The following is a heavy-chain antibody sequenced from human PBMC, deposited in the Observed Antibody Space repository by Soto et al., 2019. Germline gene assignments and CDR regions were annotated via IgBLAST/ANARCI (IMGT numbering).Heavy chain of an antibody. CDR1: GFTFNDAW. V-gene: IGHV3-15*07. Sequence: GGSLXLSCAASGFTFNDAWMNWARQAPGKGLEWVGLFKSKIDGGTIHYAAPLKGRFTISRDDSKNMFYLQMNSLKVEDTAVYYCFTDREFRQAYWGQGTLVTVSS. J-gene: IGHJ4*02. CDR3: FTDREFRQAY. CDR2: FKSKIDGGTI.